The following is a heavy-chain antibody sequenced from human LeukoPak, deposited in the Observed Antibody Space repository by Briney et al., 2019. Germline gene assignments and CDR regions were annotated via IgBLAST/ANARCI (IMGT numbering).Heavy chain of an antibody. CDR3: ARHGLLLRYYLFDY. J-gene: IGHJ4*02. CDR2: IYYSGST. D-gene: IGHD3-16*01. V-gene: IGHV4-39*01. Sequence: SETLSLTCTVSGGSISSSSYYWGWIRRPPGKGLEWIGSIYYSGSTYYNPSLKSRVTISVDTSKNQFSLKLSSVTAADTAVYYCARHGLLLRYYLFDYWGQGTLVTVSS. CDR1: GGSISSSSYY.